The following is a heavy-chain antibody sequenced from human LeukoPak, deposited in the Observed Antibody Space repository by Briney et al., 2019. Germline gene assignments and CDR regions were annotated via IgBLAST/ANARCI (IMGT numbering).Heavy chain of an antibody. Sequence: SETLSLTCAVYGGSFSGYYWSWIRQPPGKGLEWIGYISYSGSTSYNPSLKSRVTISVDTSKNQFSLKLTSVAAADTAVYYCARDGDTAMILFAFDIWGQGTMVTVSS. CDR1: GGSFSGYY. CDR2: ISYSGST. D-gene: IGHD5-18*01. J-gene: IGHJ3*02. CDR3: ARDGDTAMILFAFDI. V-gene: IGHV4-59*01.